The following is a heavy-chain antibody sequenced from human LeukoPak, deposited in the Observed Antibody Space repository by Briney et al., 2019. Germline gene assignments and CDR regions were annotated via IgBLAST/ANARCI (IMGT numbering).Heavy chain of an antibody. CDR3: ARDDPSAFAY. V-gene: IGHV4-31*03. J-gene: IGHJ4*02. Sequence: SQTLSLTCTVSGGSISRGSYYWSWIRQHPGKGLEWIGYIYYSGSTSYSPSLKGRLTISADTSKNQFSLKLSSVIAADTAVYYCARDDPSAFAYWGQGTLVTVSS. CDR2: IYYSGST. D-gene: IGHD6-19*01. CDR1: GGSISRGSYY.